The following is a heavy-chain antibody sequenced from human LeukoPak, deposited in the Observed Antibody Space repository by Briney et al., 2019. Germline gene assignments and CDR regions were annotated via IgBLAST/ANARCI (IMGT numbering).Heavy chain of an antibody. Sequence: GGSLRHSCAASGFTFSSYGMHWVRQAPGKGLEWVAVIWYDGSNKYYADSVKGRFTISRDNSKNTLYLQMNSLRAEDTAVYYCARDGLGYCSGGSCLLSAFDIWGQGTMVTVSS. CDR2: IWYDGSNK. V-gene: IGHV3-33*01. D-gene: IGHD2-15*01. CDR3: ARDGLGYCSGGSCLLSAFDI. CDR1: GFTFSSYG. J-gene: IGHJ3*02.